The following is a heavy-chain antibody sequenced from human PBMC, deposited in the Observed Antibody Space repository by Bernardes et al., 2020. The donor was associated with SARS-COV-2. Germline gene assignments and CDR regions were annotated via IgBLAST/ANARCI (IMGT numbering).Heavy chain of an antibody. D-gene: IGHD2-2*01. Sequence: GGSLRLSCAASGFTFSSYGMHWVRQAPGKGLEWVAVIWYDGSNKYYADSVKGRFTISRDNSKNTLYLQMNSLRAEDTAVYYCASALRYCSSTSCLHDYYYGMDVWGQGTTVTVSS. CDR2: IWYDGSNK. CDR1: GFTFSSYG. CDR3: ASALRYCSSTSCLHDYYYGMDV. V-gene: IGHV3-33*01. J-gene: IGHJ6*02.